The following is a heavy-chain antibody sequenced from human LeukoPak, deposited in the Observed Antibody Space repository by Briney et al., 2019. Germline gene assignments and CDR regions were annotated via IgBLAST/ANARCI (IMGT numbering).Heavy chain of an antibody. CDR2: IYYDGTT. D-gene: IGHD2-2*01. V-gene: IGHV4-59*01. J-gene: IGHJ4*02. CDR3: ARDSLECTSTSCSDYLDN. Sequence: MTSETLSLTCTVSGSSISNFYWTWIRQPPGKGLEYIGYIYYDGTTDYNPSLKSRVTISLDTSKNQFSLKVTSVTPADTAVYYCARDSLECTSTSCSDYLDNWGQGTLVTVSS. CDR1: GSSISNFY.